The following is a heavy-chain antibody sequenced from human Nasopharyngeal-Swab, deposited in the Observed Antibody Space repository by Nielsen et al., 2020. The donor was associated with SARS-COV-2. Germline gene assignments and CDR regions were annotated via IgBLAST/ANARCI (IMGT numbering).Heavy chain of an antibody. D-gene: IGHD3-10*01. Sequence: ASVKVSCKASGYTFINHDINWVRQSTGQGLEWMGWMSPNSGNTGYAQKFQGRVTMTRNTSTSTAYLELSRLRSKDTAVYYCARGGSSLGANLEDPWGQGTLVIVSS. CDR3: ARGGSSLGANLEDP. CDR1: GYTFINHD. V-gene: IGHV1-8*01. CDR2: MSPNSGNT. J-gene: IGHJ5*02.